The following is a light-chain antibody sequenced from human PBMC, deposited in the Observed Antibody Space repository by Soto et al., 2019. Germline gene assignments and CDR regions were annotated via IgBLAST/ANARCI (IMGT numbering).Light chain of an antibody. CDR1: QGISSC. J-gene: IGKJ1*01. CDR2: KAS. CDR3: QHYNSYSEA. V-gene: IGKV1-5*03. Sequence: DIEMTHSPSTLFASVGDRVTITYRACQGISSCLAWYPQKPGKAPKLLIYKASTLKSGVPSRFSGSGSGTEFALTISSLQPDDFATYYCQHYNSYSEAFGQGTKVDI.